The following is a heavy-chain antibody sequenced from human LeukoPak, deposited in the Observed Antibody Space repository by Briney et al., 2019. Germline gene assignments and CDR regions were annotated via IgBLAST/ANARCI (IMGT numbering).Heavy chain of an antibody. V-gene: IGHV3-64*01. J-gene: IGHJ4*02. CDR2: ISSNGGST. CDR3: AREKD. Sequence: PGGSLRLSCAASGFTFSSYWMHWVRQAPGKGLKYVSAISSNGGSTYYANSVKGRFTISRDNSKNTLYLQMGSLRAEDMAVYYCAREKDWGQGTLVTVSS. CDR1: GFTFSSYW.